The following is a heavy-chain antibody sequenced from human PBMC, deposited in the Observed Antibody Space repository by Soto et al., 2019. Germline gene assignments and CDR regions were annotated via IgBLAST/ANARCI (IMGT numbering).Heavy chain of an antibody. D-gene: IGHD2-15*01. CDR1: GGSISSSSYY. CDR3: ARRCSGGSCYRYWYFDL. J-gene: IGHJ2*01. CDR2: IYYSGST. Sequence: SETLSLTCTVSGGSISSSSYYWGWIRQPPGKGLEWIGSIYYSGSTYYNPSLKSRVTISVDTSKNQFSLKLSSVTAADTAVYYCARRCSGGSCYRYWYFDLWGSGTLVTVST. V-gene: IGHV4-39*01.